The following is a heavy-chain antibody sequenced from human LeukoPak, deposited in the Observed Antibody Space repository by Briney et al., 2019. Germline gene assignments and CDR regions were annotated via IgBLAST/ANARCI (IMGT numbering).Heavy chain of an antibody. J-gene: IGHJ6*02. CDR2: LSDDGSDK. D-gene: IGHD2-2*01. Sequence: GRSLRLSCAASGLTFSSYAMHWVRQAPGKGLEWVTFLSDDGSDKYYADSVKGRFTISRDNSKNTLYLQMNSLRPEDTAVYYCARADIVVISAAMLSRRYYYYGMDAWGQGTTVTVSS. CDR3: ARADIVVISAAMLSRRYYYYGMDA. CDR1: GLTFSSYA. V-gene: IGHV3-30*04.